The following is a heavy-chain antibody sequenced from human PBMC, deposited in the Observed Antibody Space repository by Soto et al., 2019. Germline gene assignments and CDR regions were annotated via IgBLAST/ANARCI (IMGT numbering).Heavy chain of an antibody. CDR3: ARLSGGWQSWFDP. CDR2: IYYSGNT. V-gene: IGHV4-31*03. J-gene: IGHJ5*02. D-gene: IGHD6-25*01. CDR1: GGSIISNDFY. Sequence: PSETLSLTCIVSGGSIISNDFYWSLIRQHPGKGLEWIGHIYYSGNTYYNPSLKSRVTILVDTSKNQFSLKVSPVTAADTAVYYCARLSGGWQSWFDPWGQGTLVTVSS.